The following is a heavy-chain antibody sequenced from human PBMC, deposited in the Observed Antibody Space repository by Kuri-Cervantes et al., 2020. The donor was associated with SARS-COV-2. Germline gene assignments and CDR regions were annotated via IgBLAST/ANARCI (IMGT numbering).Heavy chain of an antibody. CDR1: GFTFSSYS. Sequence: GESLKISCAASGFTFSSYSMNWVRQAPGKGLEWVSSISSSSSYIYYADSVKGRFTISRDNAKNSLYLQMNSLRAEDTAVYYRASLLSGGGAHLYYFYMDAWGKGTSVTVSS. J-gene: IGHJ6*03. V-gene: IGHV3-21*01. D-gene: IGHD3-16*01. CDR2: ISSSSSYI. CDR3: ASLLSGGGAHLYYFYMDA.